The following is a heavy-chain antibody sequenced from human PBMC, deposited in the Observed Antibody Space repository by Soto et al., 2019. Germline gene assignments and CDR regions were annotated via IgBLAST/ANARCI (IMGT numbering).Heavy chain of an antibody. J-gene: IGHJ5*02. V-gene: IGHV3-30-3*01. CDR1: GFTFSSYA. CDR3: ARDLLDYDILTGYYNEGRWFDP. D-gene: IGHD3-9*01. CDR2: ISYDGSNK. Sequence: GGSLRLSCAASGFTFSSYAMHWVRQAPGKGLEWVAVISYDGSNKYYADSVKGRFTISRDNSKNTLYLQMNSLRAEDTAVYYCARDLLDYDILTGYYNEGRWFDPWGQGTLVTVSS.